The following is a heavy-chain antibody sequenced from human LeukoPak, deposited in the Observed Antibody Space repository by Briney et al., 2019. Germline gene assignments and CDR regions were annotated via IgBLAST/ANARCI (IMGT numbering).Heavy chain of an antibody. D-gene: IGHD3-9*01. J-gene: IGHJ4*02. Sequence: GASVKVSCKASGGTFSSYTISWVRQAPGQGLEWMGRIIPILGIANYAQKFQGRVTITADKSTSTAYMELSSLRSEDTAVYYCARGNYDILTGYSIFDYWGQGTLVTVSS. V-gene: IGHV1-69*02. CDR1: GGTFSSYT. CDR2: IIPILGIA. CDR3: ARGNYDILTGYSIFDY.